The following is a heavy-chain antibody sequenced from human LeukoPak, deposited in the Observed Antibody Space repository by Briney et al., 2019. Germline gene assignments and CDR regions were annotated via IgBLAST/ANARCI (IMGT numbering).Heavy chain of an antibody. V-gene: IGHV1-69*13. CDR3: ARGGYDILTGYYSI. J-gene: IGHJ4*02. CDR2: IIPIFGTA. D-gene: IGHD3-9*01. CDR1: GGTFSSYA. Sequence: SVKVSCKASGGTFSSYAISWVRQAPGQGIEWMGGIIPIFGTANYAQKFQGRVTITADESTSTAYMELSSLRSEDTAVYYCARGGYDILTGYYSIWGQGTLVTVSS.